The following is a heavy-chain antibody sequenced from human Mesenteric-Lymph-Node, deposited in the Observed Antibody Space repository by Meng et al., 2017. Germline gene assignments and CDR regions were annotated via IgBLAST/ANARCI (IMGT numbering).Heavy chain of an antibody. J-gene: IGHJ3*02. CDR1: GFTLSSYW. CDR2: IKQDGSER. V-gene: IGHV3-7*01. Sequence: GESLKISCAASGFTLSSYWMGWVRQAPGKGLEWVANIKQDGSERYYVDSLKGRFTISRDNAKNSLYLQMNSLRAEDTAVYYCASEIDCSGGKCFSGYDAFDIWGQGTMVTVSS. CDR3: ASEIDCSGGKCFSGYDAFDI. D-gene: IGHD2-15*01.